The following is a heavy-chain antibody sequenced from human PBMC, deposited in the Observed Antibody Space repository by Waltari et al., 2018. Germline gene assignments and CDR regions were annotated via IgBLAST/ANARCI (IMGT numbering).Heavy chain of an antibody. Sequence: QVQLQESGPGLVKPSETLSLTCTVSGYSISSGYYWGWIRQPPGKGLEWIGSIYHSGGTYHNPSLKSRVTISVDTSKNQFSLKLSSVTAADTAVYYCARDRINYDGVGGATKGGWFDPWGQGTLVTVSS. J-gene: IGHJ5*02. CDR2: IYHSGGT. CDR1: GYSISSGYY. D-gene: IGHD4-4*01. CDR3: ARDRINYDGVGGATKGGWFDP. V-gene: IGHV4-38-2*02.